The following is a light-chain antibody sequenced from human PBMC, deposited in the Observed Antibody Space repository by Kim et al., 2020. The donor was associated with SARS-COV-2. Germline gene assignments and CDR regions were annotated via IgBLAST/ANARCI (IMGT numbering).Light chain of an antibody. CDR3: ISYTTSDSWV. V-gene: IGLV2-14*03. J-gene: IGLJ3*02. Sequence: QSALTQPASLSGSPGQSITISCTGTSSDVGNYNYVSWYQQHPGKAPKLMIYDVNNRPSGVSNRFSGSKSGNTASLTIYGLQAEDEAHYYCISYTTSDSWVFGGGTQLTVL. CDR1: SSDVGNYNY. CDR2: DVN.